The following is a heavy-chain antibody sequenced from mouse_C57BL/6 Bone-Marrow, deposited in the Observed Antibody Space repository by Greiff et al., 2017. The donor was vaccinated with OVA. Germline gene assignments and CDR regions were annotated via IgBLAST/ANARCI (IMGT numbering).Heavy chain of an antibody. J-gene: IGHJ1*03. CDR1: GYNFKNTY. Sequence: VQLQQSVAELVRPGASVKLSCKASGYNFKNTYMHWVKQRPEQGLEWIGRIDPAHGNTNYDPKFQGKATMTADTSSNTAYLQLSSLTSEDTAIYYWAREGSYYASPSDWYFDVWGTGTTVTVSS. D-gene: IGHD2-1*01. CDR2: IDPAHGNT. CDR3: AREGSYYASPSDWYFDV. V-gene: IGHV14-3*01.